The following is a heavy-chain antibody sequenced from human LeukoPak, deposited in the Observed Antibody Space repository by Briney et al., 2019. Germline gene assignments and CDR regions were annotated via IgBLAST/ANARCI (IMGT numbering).Heavy chain of an antibody. D-gene: IGHD1-1*01. J-gene: IGHJ4*02. CDR1: GGSFSAYY. CDR2: INHSGST. Sequence: PSETLSLTCAVYGGSFSAYYWSWIRQPPGKGLEWIGEINHSGSTNYNPSLKSRVTISADTSKNQFSLKLSSVTAADTVVYYCARGRYNWKYWGQGTLVTVSS. CDR3: ARGRYNWKY. V-gene: IGHV4-34*01.